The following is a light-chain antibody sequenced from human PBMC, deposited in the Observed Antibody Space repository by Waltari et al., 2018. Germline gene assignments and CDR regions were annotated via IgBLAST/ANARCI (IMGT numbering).Light chain of an antibody. CDR1: QGISTY. V-gene: IGKV1-16*02. CDR3: QQYDTYPLT. CDR2: AAS. Sequence: DTQMTQSPSALSASVGDRVTITCRASQGISTYLAWYQQKPGKAPKPLLYAASSLQSGVPSKFRGSGSGTEFTLTISSLQPEDFATYYCQQYDTYPLTFGGGTKVEIK. J-gene: IGKJ4*01.